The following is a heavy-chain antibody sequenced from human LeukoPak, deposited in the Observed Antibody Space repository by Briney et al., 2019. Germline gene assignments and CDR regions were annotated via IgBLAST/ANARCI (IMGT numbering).Heavy chain of an antibody. Sequence: GGSLRLSCAASGFTVSDNFMSWVRQAPGKGLEWVSTLYTNDATYYEDSVKGRFTISRDSSKNTLYFQMSSVRIEDTAVYYCARDLPGAARGFDYWGQGTLVTVSS. J-gene: IGHJ4*02. CDR1: GFTVSDNF. CDR2: LYTNDAT. D-gene: IGHD7-27*01. CDR3: ARDLPGAARGFDY. V-gene: IGHV3-53*01.